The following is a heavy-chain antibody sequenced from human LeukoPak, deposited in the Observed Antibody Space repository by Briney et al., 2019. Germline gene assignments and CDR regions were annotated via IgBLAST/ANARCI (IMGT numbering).Heavy chain of an antibody. J-gene: IGHJ4*02. CDR2: ISGSGSST. V-gene: IGHV3-23*01. CDR3: AMASSGYLMHIDY. D-gene: IGHD3-22*01. Sequence: GGSLRLSGAASGFTFSNYAMTWARQAPGRGLEWVSAISGSGSSTYYADSVKGRFTLSRDNSKNTLYLQMNSLRAEDTAVYYCAMASSGYLMHIDYWGQGTLVTVSS. CDR1: GFTFSNYA.